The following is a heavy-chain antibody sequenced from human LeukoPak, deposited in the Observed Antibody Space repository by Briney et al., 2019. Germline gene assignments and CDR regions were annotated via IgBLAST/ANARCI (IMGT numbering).Heavy chain of an antibody. V-gene: IGHV1-2*02. Sequence: ASVKVSCKASGYTFTGYYMHWVRQAPGQGLEWMGWINPNSGGTNYAQKFQGRITVTRDTSISTGYMELSRLTSDDTAIYYCAAEGSVTASLDYWGQGTLVTVSS. CDR3: AAEGSVTASLDY. CDR1: GYTFTGYY. CDR2: INPNSGGT. D-gene: IGHD5/OR15-5a*01. J-gene: IGHJ4*02.